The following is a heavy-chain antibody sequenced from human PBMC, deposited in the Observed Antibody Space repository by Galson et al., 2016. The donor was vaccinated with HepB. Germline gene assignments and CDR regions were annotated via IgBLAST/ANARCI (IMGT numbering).Heavy chain of an antibody. D-gene: IGHD5-18*01. CDR2: ISSSSSYI. J-gene: IGHJ4*02. V-gene: IGHV3-21*01. CDR3: AGDRGIQLWSREGFDY. CDR1: GFTFSTYS. Sequence: SLRLSCAASGFTFSTYSMNWVRQVPGKGLEWVSSISSSSSYIYYGDSLKGRFTISRDNTKNSLYPQLKSLRAEDTAVYYCAGDRGIQLWSREGFDYWGQGTLVTVSS.